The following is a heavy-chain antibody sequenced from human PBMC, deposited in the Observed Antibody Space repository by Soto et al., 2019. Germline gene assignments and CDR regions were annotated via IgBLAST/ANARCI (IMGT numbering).Heavy chain of an antibody. CDR1: GFTFSSYA. CDR2: ISGSGGSS. CDR3: AKRGSGTFFDY. Sequence: EVQLLESGGGLVQPGGSLRLSCAASGFTFSSYAMNWVRQAPGKGLEWVSVISGSGGSSYYADSVKGRFTISRDNSKNTLYLQMNSLRAEDTAVYYCAKRGSGTFFDYWGPGTLVTVSS. V-gene: IGHV3-23*01. J-gene: IGHJ4*02. D-gene: IGHD3-10*01.